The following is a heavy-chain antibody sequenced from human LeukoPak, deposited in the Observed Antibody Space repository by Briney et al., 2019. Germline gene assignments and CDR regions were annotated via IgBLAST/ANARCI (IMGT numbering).Heavy chain of an antibody. Sequence: GASVKVSCKASGYTFTSYYMHWVRQAPGQGLEWMGIINPSGGSTSYAQKFQGRVTMTRDTSTSTVYMELSSLRSEDTAEYYCAREFTRYNWNSATYYYYMDVWGKGTTVTISS. CDR3: AREFTRYNWNSATYYYYMDV. CDR2: INPSGGST. CDR1: GYTFTSYY. D-gene: IGHD1-1*01. V-gene: IGHV1-46*01. J-gene: IGHJ6*03.